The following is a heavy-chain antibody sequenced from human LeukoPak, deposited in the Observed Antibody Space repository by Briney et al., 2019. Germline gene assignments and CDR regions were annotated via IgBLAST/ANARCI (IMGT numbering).Heavy chain of an antibody. V-gene: IGHV3-15*01. D-gene: IGHD3-22*01. CDR1: GFTFSGSA. CDR3: TTVPYYYDNSGYYHGVFDY. J-gene: IGHJ4*02. Sequence: GGSLRLSCAASGFTFSGSAMHWVRQASGKGLEWVGRIRSKTDGGTTDYAAPVKGRFTISKDDSKNTLYLQMNSLKTEDTAVYYCTTVPYYYDNSGYYHGVFDYWGQGTLVTVSS. CDR2: IRSKTDGGTT.